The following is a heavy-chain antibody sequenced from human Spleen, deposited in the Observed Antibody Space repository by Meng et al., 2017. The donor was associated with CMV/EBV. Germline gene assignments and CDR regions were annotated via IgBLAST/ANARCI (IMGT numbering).Heavy chain of an antibody. CDR3: ARRAIIGTINGMDV. J-gene: IGHJ6*01. D-gene: IGHD1-7*01. CDR2: IYPSDSDT. CDR1: GYSFTSYW. Sequence: GESLKISCKGSGYSFTSYWIGWVRQMPGKGLEWMGFIYPSDSDTRYRPSFQGQFTISADKSITTDYLQWSSLKASDTAMYYCARRAIIGTINGMDVWGQGTTVTVSS. V-gene: IGHV5-51*01.